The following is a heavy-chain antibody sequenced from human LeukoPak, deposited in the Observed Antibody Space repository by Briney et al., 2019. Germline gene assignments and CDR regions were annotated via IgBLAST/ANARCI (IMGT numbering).Heavy chain of an antibody. CDR2: IYYSGST. Sequence: SETLSLTCTVSGGSISSGGYSWSWIRQHPGKGLEWIGYIYYSGSTYYNPSLKSRVTISVDTSKNQFSLKLSSVTAADTAVYYCARIPAAIRKGFDYWGQGTLVTVSS. V-gene: IGHV4-31*03. CDR3: ARIPAAIRKGFDY. J-gene: IGHJ4*02. CDR1: GGSISSGGYS. D-gene: IGHD2-2*02.